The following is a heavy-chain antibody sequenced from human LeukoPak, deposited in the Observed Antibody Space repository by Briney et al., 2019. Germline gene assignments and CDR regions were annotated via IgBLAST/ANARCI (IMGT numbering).Heavy chain of an antibody. V-gene: IGHV1-69*01. J-gene: IGHJ6*03. CDR2: IIPIFGTA. Sequence: SVKVSCKASGGTFSSSAISWVRQAPGQGLEWMGGIIPIFGTANYAQKFQGRVTITADESTSTAYMELSSLRSEDTAVYYCARARPENYYSYYMDVWGKGTTVTVSS. CDR3: ARARPENYYSYYMDV. CDR1: GGTFSSSA. D-gene: IGHD1-14*01.